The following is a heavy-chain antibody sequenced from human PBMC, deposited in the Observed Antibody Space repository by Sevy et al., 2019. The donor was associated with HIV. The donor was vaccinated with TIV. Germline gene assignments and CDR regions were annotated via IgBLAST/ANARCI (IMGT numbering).Heavy chain of an antibody. D-gene: IGHD3-22*01. CDR3: ARDQYDSSGYYYSYYGMDV. V-gene: IGHV1-46*01. J-gene: IGHJ6*02. Sequence: ASVKVSCKASGYTFTSYYIHWVRQAPGQGLEWMGLINPSGGSTSYAQKFQGRVTMTTDTFTSTAYMELRSLTSDDTAVYYCARDQYDSSGYYYSYYGMDVWGQGTTVTVSS. CDR1: GYTFTSYY. CDR2: INPSGGST.